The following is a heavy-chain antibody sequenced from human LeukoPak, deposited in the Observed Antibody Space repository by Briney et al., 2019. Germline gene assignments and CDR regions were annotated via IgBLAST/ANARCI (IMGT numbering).Heavy chain of an antibody. J-gene: IGHJ4*02. CDR2: IYSGGST. V-gene: IGHV4-59*01. D-gene: IGHD2-21*01. Sequence: SETLSLTCTVSGGSIRSYYWNRIRQAPGPGLEWIGYIYSGGSTNYNPSLKSRFIISVDTSKNHFSLKLCPVTAADTAVYYCAGGGYCGGDSGYLDDWGQGTLVTVSS. CDR3: AGGGYCGGDSGYLDD. CDR1: GGSIRSYY.